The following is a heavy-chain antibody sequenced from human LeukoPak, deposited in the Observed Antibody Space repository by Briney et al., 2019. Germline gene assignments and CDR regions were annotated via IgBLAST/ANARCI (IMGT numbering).Heavy chain of an antibody. Sequence: ASVKVSCKASGGTFSSYAISWVRQAPGQGLEWMGGIIPIFGTANYAQKLQGRVTITADESTSTAHMELSSLRSEDTAVYYCASSLLWFGELSHGMDVWGKGTTVTVSS. V-gene: IGHV1-69*13. CDR1: GGTFSSYA. D-gene: IGHD3-10*01. CDR2: IIPIFGTA. J-gene: IGHJ6*04. CDR3: ASSLLWFGELSHGMDV.